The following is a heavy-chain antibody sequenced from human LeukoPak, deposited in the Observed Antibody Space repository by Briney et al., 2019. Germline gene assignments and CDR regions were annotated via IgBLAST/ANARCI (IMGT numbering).Heavy chain of an antibody. Sequence: SETLSLTCAVYGGSFSGYYWSWIRQPPGKGLEWIGEINHSGSTNYNPSLKSRVTISVDTSKNQFSLKLSSVTAADTAVYYCARGPKYSSSWYVSWFDPWGQGTPVTVSS. J-gene: IGHJ5*02. CDR1: GGSFSGYY. CDR3: ARGPKYSSSWYVSWFDP. V-gene: IGHV4-34*01. CDR2: INHSGST. D-gene: IGHD6-13*01.